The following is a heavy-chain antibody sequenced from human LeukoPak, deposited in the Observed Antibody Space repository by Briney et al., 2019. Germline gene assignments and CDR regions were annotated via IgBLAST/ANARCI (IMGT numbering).Heavy chain of an antibody. V-gene: IGHV5-51*01. D-gene: IGHD3-9*01. CDR1: GYSFTSYW. Sequence: GESLKISCKGSGYSFTSYWIGWVRPMPGKGLEWMGIIYPGDSDTRYSPSFQGQVTISADKSISTAYLQWSSLKASDTAMYYCARRYFDWLSNQYYFDDWGQGTLVTVSS. CDR2: IYPGDSDT. CDR3: ARRYFDWLSNQYYFDD. J-gene: IGHJ4*02.